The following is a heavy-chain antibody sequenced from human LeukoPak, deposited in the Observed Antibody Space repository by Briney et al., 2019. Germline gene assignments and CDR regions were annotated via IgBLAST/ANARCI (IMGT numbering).Heavy chain of an antibody. J-gene: IGHJ4*02. CDR3: ASSGSYRFDY. CDR2: ITASGTAM. CDR1: GFTFSGYS. D-gene: IGHD1-26*01. Sequence: GGSLRLSCAASGFTFSGYSMNWVRQAPGKGLEWVSHITASGTAMFYADSVKGRFTISRDNAKNSLYLQMNSLRDEDTAVYYCASSGSYRFDYWGQGTLVTVSS. V-gene: IGHV3-48*02.